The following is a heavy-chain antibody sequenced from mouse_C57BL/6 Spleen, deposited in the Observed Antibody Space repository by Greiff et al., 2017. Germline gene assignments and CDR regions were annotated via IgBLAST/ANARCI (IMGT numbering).Heavy chain of an antibody. CDR2: INYDGSST. J-gene: IGHJ1*03. CDR1: GFTFSDYY. Sequence: EVMLVESEGGLVQPGSSMKLSCTASGFTFSDYYMAWVRQVPEKGLEWVANINYDGSSTYYLDSLKSRFIISRDNAKNILYLQMSSLKSEDTATYYCARVAITTVVAHWYFDVGGTGTTVTVSS. CDR3: ARVAITTVVAHWYFDV. V-gene: IGHV5-16*01. D-gene: IGHD1-1*01.